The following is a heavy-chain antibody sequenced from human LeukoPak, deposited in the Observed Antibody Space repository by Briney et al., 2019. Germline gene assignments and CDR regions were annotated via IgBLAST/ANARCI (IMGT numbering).Heavy chain of an antibody. Sequence: PGGSLRLSCAASGFTFNNYALSWVRQAPGKALEWVSAISDSGGSTYYADSEKGRFTISRDNSQNTLYLQMNRLKAEDTAVYYCAKGDGYNYDNWFDPWGQGTLVTVSS. V-gene: IGHV3-23*01. J-gene: IGHJ5*02. CDR1: GFTFNNYA. CDR3: AKGDGYNYDNWFDP. CDR2: ISDSGGST. D-gene: IGHD5-24*01.